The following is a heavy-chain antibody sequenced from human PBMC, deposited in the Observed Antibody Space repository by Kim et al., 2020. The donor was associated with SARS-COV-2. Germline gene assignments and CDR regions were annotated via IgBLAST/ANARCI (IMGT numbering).Heavy chain of an antibody. D-gene: IGHD5-18*01. Sequence: GGSLRLSCAASGFTFSSYGMHWVRQAPGKGLEWVAVIWYDGSNKYYADSVKGRFTISRDNSKNTLYLQMNSLRAEDTAVYYCAKDTAMVAPDYWGQGTLVTVSS. CDR1: GFTFSSYG. V-gene: IGHV3-33*06. CDR2: IWYDGSNK. J-gene: IGHJ4*02. CDR3: AKDTAMVAPDY.